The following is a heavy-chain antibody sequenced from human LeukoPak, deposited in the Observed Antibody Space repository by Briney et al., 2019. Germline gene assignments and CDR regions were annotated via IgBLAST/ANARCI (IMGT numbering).Heavy chain of an antibody. CDR2: ISAYNGNT. J-gene: IGHJ4*02. Sequence: ASVNVSCTASGYTFTSYGISWVRQAPGQGLEWMGWISAYNGNTNYAQKLQGRVTMTTDTSTSTAYMELRSLRSDDTAVYYCARDLGYSSSWYVVDYWGQGTLVTVSS. CDR1: GYTFTSYG. V-gene: IGHV1-18*01. CDR3: ARDLGYSSSWYVVDY. D-gene: IGHD6-13*01.